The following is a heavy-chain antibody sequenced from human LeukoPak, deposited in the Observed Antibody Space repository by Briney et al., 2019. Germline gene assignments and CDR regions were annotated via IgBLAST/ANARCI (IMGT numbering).Heavy chain of an antibody. J-gene: IGHJ5*02. D-gene: IGHD2-15*01. Sequence: GGSLRLSCAASGFTFSRYEMNWVRRAPGKGLEWVSYISSSGSTIYYADSVKGRFTISRDNAKNSLYLQMNSLRAEDTAVYYCARYGYCSGGSCFNNWFDPWGQATLVTVSS. CDR3: ARYGYCSGGSCFNNWFDP. CDR2: ISSSGSTI. CDR1: GFTFSRYE. V-gene: IGHV3-48*03.